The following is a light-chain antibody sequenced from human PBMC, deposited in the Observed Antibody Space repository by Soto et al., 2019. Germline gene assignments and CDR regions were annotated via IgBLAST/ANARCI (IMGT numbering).Light chain of an antibody. CDR2: EAS. V-gene: IGLV2-23*01. CDR1: SSDIGSYNL. CDR3: CSYATISTYL. J-gene: IGLJ1*01. Sequence: QSALTQPASVSGSPGQSITISCTGTSSDIGSYNLVSWYQQQPGKAPKLIIYEASKRPSGVSTRFSGSKSGFTASLTISGLQADDEADYYCCSYATISTYLFGTGTKVTVL.